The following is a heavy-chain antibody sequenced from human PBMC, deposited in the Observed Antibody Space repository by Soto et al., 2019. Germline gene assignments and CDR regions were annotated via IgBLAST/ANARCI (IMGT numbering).Heavy chain of an antibody. CDR3: AKWGSSYYYDSSASDAFDI. D-gene: IGHD3-22*01. V-gene: IGHV3-23*01. Sequence: PGGSLRLSCAASGFTFSSYAMSWVRQAPGKGLEWVSAISGSGGSTYYADSVKGRFTISRDNSKNTLYLQMNSLRAEDTAVYYCAKWGSSYYYDSSASDAFDIWGQGTMVTVSS. CDR1: GFTFSSYA. CDR2: ISGSGGST. J-gene: IGHJ3*02.